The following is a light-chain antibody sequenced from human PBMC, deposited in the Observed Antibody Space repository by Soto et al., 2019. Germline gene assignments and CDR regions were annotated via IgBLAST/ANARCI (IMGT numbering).Light chain of an antibody. CDR2: DAS. V-gene: IGKV1-5*01. CDR3: QQYETFSGT. J-gene: IGKJ1*01. Sequence: DIQMTQSPSTLSASVGDRFTITCRASQIISSWLAWYQQKPGEAPKLLIYDASALPRGVPSRFSGSGSGTKFTLTIASLQPDDFATYYCQQYETFSGTFGPGTKVDIK. CDR1: QIISSW.